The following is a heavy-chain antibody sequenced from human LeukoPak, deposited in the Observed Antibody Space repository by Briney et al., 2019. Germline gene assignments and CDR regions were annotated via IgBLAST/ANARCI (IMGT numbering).Heavy chain of an antibody. D-gene: IGHD7-27*01. J-gene: IGHJ4*02. V-gene: IGHV3-74*01. Sequence: GGSLRLSCAASGFTFSSYWMHWVRQAPGKGLVWISRINTDGSGTYYADSLKDRFTISRDNAKSTLYLQMNSLRAEDTAVYYCTTGNWGPYWGQGTLVTVSS. CDR1: GFTFSSYW. CDR3: TTGNWGPY. CDR2: INTDGSGT.